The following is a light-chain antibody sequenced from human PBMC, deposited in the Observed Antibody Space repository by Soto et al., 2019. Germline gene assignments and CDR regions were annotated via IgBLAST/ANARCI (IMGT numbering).Light chain of an antibody. J-gene: IGKJ1*01. V-gene: IGKV3-15*01. CDR3: QQYNKWPPWT. CDR2: AVS. Sequence: EIVMAQSPVTLSVSPGEGATPFCRASQSVRNNLAWYQQKPGLAPRLLIYAVSTRATGVPARFSGNGSETEFTLTISGLQSDDFALYYCQQYNKWPPWTFGQGTKVDIK. CDR1: QSVRNN.